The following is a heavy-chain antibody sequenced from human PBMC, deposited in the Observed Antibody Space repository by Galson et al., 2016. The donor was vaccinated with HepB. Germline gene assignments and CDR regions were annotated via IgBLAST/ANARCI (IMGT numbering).Heavy chain of an antibody. J-gene: IGHJ4*02. CDR3: ARRIAAAYRYYFDY. CDR1: GGSLSGYY. Sequence: CAVYGGSLSGYYWSWIRQAPGKGLEWIGEINHSGRSKNNPSLKSRVTMSLDTSKNQISLKLSSVTAADTAVYYCARRIAAAYRYYFDYWGQGTVVSVSS. CDR2: INHSGRS. D-gene: IGHD6-13*01. V-gene: IGHV4-34*01.